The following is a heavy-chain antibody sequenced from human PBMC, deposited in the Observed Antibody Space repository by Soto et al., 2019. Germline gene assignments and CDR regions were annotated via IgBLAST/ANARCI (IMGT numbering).Heavy chain of an antibody. CDR3: ARDPGHDYGQYYYDH. Sequence: PSETLSLTCIVSGGSLSSYYWSWIRQPPGKGLEWIGYIYCTGHTNYNPSLKSRVTMSVDTYKNQFSLKLSSVTAAYTAVYHCARDPGHDYGQYYYDHWGQGTLVTVSS. CDR1: GGSLSSYY. V-gene: IGHV4-59*01. CDR2: IYCTGHT. J-gene: IGHJ4*02. D-gene: IGHD4-17*01.